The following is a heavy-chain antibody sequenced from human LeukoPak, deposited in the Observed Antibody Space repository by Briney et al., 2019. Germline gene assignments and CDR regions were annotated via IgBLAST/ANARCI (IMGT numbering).Heavy chain of an antibody. Sequence: GGSLRLSCAASGFTFSSYAMTWVRQAPGKGLEWVSGISGNGGNTYYADSVKGRFTISRDNSKNTLYLQMNSLRAEDTAVYYCATVNIRTCSGGSCYAGDAFDIWGQGTMVTVSS. CDR2: ISGNGGNT. J-gene: IGHJ3*02. CDR3: ATVNIRTCSGGSCYAGDAFDI. D-gene: IGHD2-15*01. V-gene: IGHV3-23*01. CDR1: GFTFSSYA.